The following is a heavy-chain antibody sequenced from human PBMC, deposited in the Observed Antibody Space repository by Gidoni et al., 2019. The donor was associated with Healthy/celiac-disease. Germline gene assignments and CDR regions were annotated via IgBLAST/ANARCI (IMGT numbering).Heavy chain of an antibody. J-gene: IGHJ4*02. CDR1: GFTFSSYG. V-gene: IGHV3-33*01. CDR3: ARGVYDSSGDPDY. CDR2: IWYDGSNK. D-gene: IGHD3-22*01. Sequence: QVQLVESGGGVVQPGRSLRLSCAASGFTFSSYGMHWVRQAPGKGLEWVAVIWYDGSNKYYADSVKGRFTISRDNSKNTLYLQMNSLRAEDTAVYYCARGVYDSSGDPDYWGQGTLVTVSS.